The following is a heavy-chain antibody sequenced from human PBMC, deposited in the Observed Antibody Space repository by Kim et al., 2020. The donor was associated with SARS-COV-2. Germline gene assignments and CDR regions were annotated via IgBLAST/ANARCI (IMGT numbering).Heavy chain of an antibody. CDR2: IYYSGST. CDR1: GGSVSSGSYY. CDR3: ARYCGTYIVVVTAAPTSSWYFEL. Sequence: SETLSLTCTVSGGSVSSGSYYWSWIRQPPGKGLEWIGYIYYSGSTNYNPSLKSRVTISVDTSKNQFSLKLSSVTAADTAVYYCARYCGTYIVVVTAAPTSSWYFELWGRGTLVTVSS. J-gene: IGHJ2*01. V-gene: IGHV4-61*01. D-gene: IGHD2-2*01.